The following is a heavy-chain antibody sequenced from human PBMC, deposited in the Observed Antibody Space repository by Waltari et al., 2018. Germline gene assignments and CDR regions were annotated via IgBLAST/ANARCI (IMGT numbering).Heavy chain of an antibody. D-gene: IGHD2-15*01. CDR1: GDSTSTNFF. J-gene: IGHJ4*02. CDR3: ASDRGRGLYLDS. CDR2: VHQSGRS. V-gene: IGHV4-4*02. Sequence: QVQLQESGPGLVKPSGTLSLTCTASGDSTSTNFFWSWVRQSPGKGLEWIGQVHQSGRSNYNPSLESRVTVSMDTSKNQFSLRVTSVTAADTAIYYCASDRGRGLYLDSWGQGTLVTVSP.